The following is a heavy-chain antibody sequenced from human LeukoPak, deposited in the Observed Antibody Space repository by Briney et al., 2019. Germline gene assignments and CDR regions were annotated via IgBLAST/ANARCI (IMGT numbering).Heavy chain of an antibody. V-gene: IGHV3-7*01. CDR1: GFTFSSYW. CDR2: INQDGSEK. J-gene: IGHJ4*02. D-gene: IGHD6-19*01. CDR3: ARVQVAVAAPSFDY. Sequence: PGGSLRLSCAASGFTFSSYWMSWVRQAPGKGLEWVANINQDGSEKYYVDSVTGRFTISRDNAKNSLYLQMNSLRAEDTAVYYCARVQVAVAAPSFDYWGQGTLVTVSS.